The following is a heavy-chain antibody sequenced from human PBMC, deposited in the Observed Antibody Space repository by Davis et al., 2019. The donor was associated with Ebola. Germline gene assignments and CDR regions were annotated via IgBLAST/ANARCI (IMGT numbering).Heavy chain of an antibody. CDR1: RFTFNSYA. V-gene: IGHV3-23*01. D-gene: IGHD3-3*01. J-gene: IGHJ3*02. CDR2: ISGSGVST. CDR3: AKDSKDLAYFWSDYYGSSDAFDI. Sequence: PGGSLRLSCAASRFTFNSYAMSWVRQAPGKGLEWVSAISGSGVSTYYADSVKGRFTTSRDNSKNTLYLQMNSLRAEDTAVYYCAKDSKDLAYFWSDYYGSSDAFDIWGQGTMVTVSS.